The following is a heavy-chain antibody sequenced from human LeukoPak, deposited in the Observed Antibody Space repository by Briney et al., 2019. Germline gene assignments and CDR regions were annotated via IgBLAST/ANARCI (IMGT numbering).Heavy chain of an antibody. V-gene: IGHV3-21*01. Sequence: GGSLRLSCAASGFTFSSYVMNWVRQAPGKGLEWVSAIADSGGWTYYADSVKGRFTISRDNAKNSLYLQMNSLRAEDTAVYYCARVSGSSWAYYFDYWGQGTLVTVSS. D-gene: IGHD6-13*01. CDR1: GFTFSSYV. J-gene: IGHJ4*02. CDR3: ARVSGSSWAYYFDY. CDR2: IADSGGWT.